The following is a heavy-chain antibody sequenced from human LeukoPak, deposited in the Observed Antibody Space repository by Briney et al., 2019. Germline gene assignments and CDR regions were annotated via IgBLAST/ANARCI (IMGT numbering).Heavy chain of an antibody. D-gene: IGHD4-17*01. CDR1: GFDLSPYT. CDR3: ARRVTTFLS. J-gene: IGHJ4*02. CDR2: ISSSSSYM. V-gene: IGHV3-21*01. Sequence: PGGSLGLSCSASGFDLSPYTMNWVRQAPGKGLEWVASISSSSSYMYYGDSLKGRFTISRDNAKNTLYLQLGSLRAEGTATYYCARRVTTFLSWGQGTLVIVSS.